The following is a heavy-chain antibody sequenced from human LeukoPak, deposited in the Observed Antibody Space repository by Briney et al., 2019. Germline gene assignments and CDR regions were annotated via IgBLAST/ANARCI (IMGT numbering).Heavy chain of an antibody. CDR3: VAESITITVLLIA. V-gene: IGHV3-48*01. CDR1: GFTLSRNT. Sequence: GRSLRLSCAASGFTLSRNTRNWVRQAPGKGLEWVSYISSSRRTVYYAGPVKGRSTISRANAKNSPYLQITSLRAEYPALYYCVAESITITVLLIACGQGILVTVYS. J-gene: IGHJ5*02. CDR2: ISSSRRTV. D-gene: IGHD3-3*01.